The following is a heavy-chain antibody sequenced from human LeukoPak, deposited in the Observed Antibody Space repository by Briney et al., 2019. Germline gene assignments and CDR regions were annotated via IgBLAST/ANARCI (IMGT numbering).Heavy chain of an antibody. D-gene: IGHD2-15*01. CDR1: GFTVNSNY. V-gene: IGHV3-66*01. Sequence: PGGSLRLSCAASGFTVNSNYMSWVRQAPGEGLEWVSMIYSGGNTYYTGSVKGRFSISRDNSKNTLHLQMNSLRVEDTAVYYCARAPPGYCSGGSCSRPLDLWGQGTLVTVSS. CDR2: IYSGGNT. CDR3: ARAPPGYCSGGSCSRPLDL. J-gene: IGHJ5*02.